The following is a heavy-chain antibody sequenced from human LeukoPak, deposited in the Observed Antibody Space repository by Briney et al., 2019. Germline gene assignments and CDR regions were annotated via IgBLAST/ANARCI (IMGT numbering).Heavy chain of an antibody. CDR1: GGTFSSYA. Sequence: SVTVSCKPCGGTFSSYAISWLRQAPGQGLEWMGRIIPILGIANYAQKLQGRVTITTDNPTSTAYMELSSLRSEDTAVYYCARPISLTGHAFDIWGQGTMVTVSS. CDR2: IIPILGIA. D-gene: IGHD3-9*01. J-gene: IGHJ3*02. V-gene: IGHV1-69*04. CDR3: ARPISLTGHAFDI.